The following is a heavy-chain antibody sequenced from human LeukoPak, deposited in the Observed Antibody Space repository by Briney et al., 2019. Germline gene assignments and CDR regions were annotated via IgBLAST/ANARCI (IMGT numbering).Heavy chain of an antibody. CDR3: ARGSIPNYYYYYGMDV. CDR2: IYYSGST. V-gene: IGHV4-59*12. Sequence: SETLSLTCTVSGGSISSYYWSWIRQPPGKGLEWIGYIYYSGSTNYNPSLKSRVTISVDTSKNQFSLKLSSVTAADTAVYYCARGSIPNYYYYYGMDVWGQGTTVTVSS. CDR1: GGSISSYY. J-gene: IGHJ6*02.